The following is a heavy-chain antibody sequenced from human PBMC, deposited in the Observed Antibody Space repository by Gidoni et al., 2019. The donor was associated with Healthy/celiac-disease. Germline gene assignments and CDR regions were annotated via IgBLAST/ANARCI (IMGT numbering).Heavy chain of an antibody. D-gene: IGHD3-3*01. CDR3: TRDSYDFWSGYPNSFDY. V-gene: IGHV3-49*03. CDR1: GFTFGDYA. CDR2: IRSKAYGGTT. J-gene: IGHJ4*02. Sequence: EVQLVESGGGLVQPGRSLRLSCTASGFTFGDYAMSWFRQAPGKGLEWVGFIRSKAYGGTTEYAASVKGRFTLSRDDSKSIAYLKMNSLKTEDTAVYYCTRDSYDFWSGYPNSFDYWGQGPLVTVSS.